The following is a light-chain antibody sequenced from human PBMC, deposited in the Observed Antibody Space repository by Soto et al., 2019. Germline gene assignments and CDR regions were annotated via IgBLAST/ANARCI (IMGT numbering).Light chain of an antibody. J-gene: IGKJ1*01. Sequence: DVVMTQSPLSLPVTLGQPASISCMSSQSLVYRDGNAYLNWFHQRPGQSPRRLIYRVSNRDSGVPDRFSGSGSGTDFTLKISRVEAEDVGVYYCMQGTHWPPTFGRGTKVEIK. CDR1: QSLVYRDGNAY. V-gene: IGKV2-30*01. CDR2: RVS. CDR3: MQGTHWPPT.